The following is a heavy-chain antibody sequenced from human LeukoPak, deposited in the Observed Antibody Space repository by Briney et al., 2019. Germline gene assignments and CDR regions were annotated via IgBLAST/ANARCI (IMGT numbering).Heavy chain of an antibody. Sequence: SETLSLTCTVSGGSISSGSYYWSWIRQPAGKGLEWIGRIYTSGSTNYNPSLKSRVTISVDTSKNQFSLKLNSVTAADTAVYYCARLKYYYGSGIYYNAYFDYWGQGTLVTVSS. V-gene: IGHV4-61*02. CDR3: ARLKYYYGSGIYYNAYFDY. CDR1: GGSISSGSYY. D-gene: IGHD3-10*01. CDR2: IYTSGST. J-gene: IGHJ4*02.